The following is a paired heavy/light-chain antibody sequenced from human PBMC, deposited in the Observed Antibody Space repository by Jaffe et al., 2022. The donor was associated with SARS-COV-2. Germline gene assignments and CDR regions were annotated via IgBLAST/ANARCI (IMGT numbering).Light chain of an antibody. V-gene: IGKV3-11*01. CDR3: QQRSNWPLT. CDR2: DAS. J-gene: IGKJ4*01. CDR1: QSVKSY. Sequence: EIVLTQSPATLSLSPGERATLSCRASQSVKSYLAWYQQKPGQAPRLLIYDASDRATGIPARFSGSGSGTDFTLTISSLEPEDFAVYYCQQRSNWPLTFGGGTKVEFK.
Heavy chain of an antibody. CDR2: ISGSGRTT. J-gene: IGHJ3*02. CDR3: AKDPRWELSVGDGFDI. CDR1: GFTFSNYA. D-gene: IGHD1-26*01. Sequence: EVQLLESGGGLVQPGGSLRLSCAASGFTFSNYAMNWVRQAPGKGLEWVSGISGSGRTTYYADSVKGRFSISRDNSKNTLYLQMNSLRAEDTAVYYCAKDPRWELSVGDGFDIWGQGTVVTVSS. V-gene: IGHV3-23*01.